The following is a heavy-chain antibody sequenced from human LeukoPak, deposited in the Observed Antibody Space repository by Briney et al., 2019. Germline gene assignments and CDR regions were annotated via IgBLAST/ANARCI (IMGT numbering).Heavy chain of an antibody. CDR2: IYYSGSP. Sequence: PSETLSLTCTVSGDSISSSNYYWGWIRQPPGKGLEWIGSIYYSGSPYYNPSLKSRVTISVDTSKNQFSLKLSSVTAADTAEYYCARVYWYFDLWGRGTLVTVSS. V-gene: IGHV4-39*01. CDR3: ARVYWYFDL. CDR1: GDSISSSNYY. J-gene: IGHJ2*01.